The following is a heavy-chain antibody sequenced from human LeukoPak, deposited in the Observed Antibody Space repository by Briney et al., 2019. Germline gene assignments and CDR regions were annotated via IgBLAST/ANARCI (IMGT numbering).Heavy chain of an antibody. CDR3: ARHQDIVVVPAAIAWFDP. D-gene: IGHD2-2*02. J-gene: IGHJ5*02. Sequence: PSETLSLTCTVSGGSISSSSYYWGWIRQPPGKGLEWIGSIYYSGSTHYNPSLKSRVTISVDTSKNQFSLKLSSVTAADTAVYYCARHQDIVVVPAAIAWFDPWGQGTLVTVSS. CDR1: GGSISSSSYY. V-gene: IGHV4-39*01. CDR2: IYYSGST.